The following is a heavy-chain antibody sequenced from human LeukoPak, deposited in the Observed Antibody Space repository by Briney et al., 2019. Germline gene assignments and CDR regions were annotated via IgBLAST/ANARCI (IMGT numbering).Heavy chain of an antibody. CDR3: ATALPRTQQLVRSGNYYYGLDV. V-gene: IGHV1-69*04. J-gene: IGHJ6*02. D-gene: IGHD6-13*01. Sequence: ASVKVSCKASGGTFRNYDVSWVRQAPGQGLEWMGRVIPILGISNYAQRFQGRVTFTADKSTGTADMELSSLTSDDTAVYYCATALPRTQQLVRSGNYYYGLDVWGRGTTVTVSS. CDR1: GGTFRNYD. CDR2: VIPILGIS.